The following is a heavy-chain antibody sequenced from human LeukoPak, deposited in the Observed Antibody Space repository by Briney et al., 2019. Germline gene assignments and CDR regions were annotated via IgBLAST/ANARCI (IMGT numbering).Heavy chain of an antibody. CDR2: INPSGGST. CDR1: GYTFTSYY. Sequence: GASVKVSCKASGYTFTSYYMHWVRQAPGQGPEWMGIINPSGGSTSYAQKFQGRVTMTRDMSTSTVYMELSSLRSEDTAVYYCARVDGYNGPFDYWGQGTLVTVSS. V-gene: IGHV1-46*01. CDR3: ARVDGYNGPFDY. J-gene: IGHJ4*02. D-gene: IGHD5-24*01.